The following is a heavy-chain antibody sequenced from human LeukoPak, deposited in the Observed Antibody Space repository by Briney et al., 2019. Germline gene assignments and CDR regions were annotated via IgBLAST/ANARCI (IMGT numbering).Heavy chain of an antibody. V-gene: IGHV3-9*01. CDR3: AKDMARPGWELPVDGFYYAMDV. J-gene: IGHJ6*02. CDR2: ISWNSGDI. Sequence: QPGRSLRLSCAASGFTFDDYAMHWVRQAPGKGLEWVSGISWNSGDIDYADFVKGRFTISRDNAKNSLYLQMNSLRAEDTALYYCAKDMARPGWELPVDGFYYAMDVWGQGTTVTVSS. CDR1: GFTFDDYA. D-gene: IGHD1-26*01.